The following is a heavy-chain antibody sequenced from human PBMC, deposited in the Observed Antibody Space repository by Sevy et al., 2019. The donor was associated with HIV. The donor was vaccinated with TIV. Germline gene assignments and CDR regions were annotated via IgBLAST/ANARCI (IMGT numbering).Heavy chain of an antibody. Sequence: SETLSLTCTVSGGSISSGGYYWSWLRQHPGKGLEWIGYIYYSGSTYYNPSLKSRVTISVDTSKNQFSLKLSSVTAADTAVYYGASARDLLPPAGEFDPWGQGTLVTVSS. CDR1: GGSISSGGYY. V-gene: IGHV4-31*03. D-gene: IGHD1-26*01. CDR2: IYYSGST. J-gene: IGHJ5*02. CDR3: ASARDLLPPAGEFDP.